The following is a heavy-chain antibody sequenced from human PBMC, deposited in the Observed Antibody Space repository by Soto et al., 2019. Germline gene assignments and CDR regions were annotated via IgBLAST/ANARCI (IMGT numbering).Heavy chain of an antibody. V-gene: IGHV3-23*01. D-gene: IGHD2-15*01. Sequence: WGSLRLWSVASGFTIGGFARSWVRQAPGKGLEWVSAISGRGGSTYYADSMTGRFTMSRDNSKNTLYLQMNSLRAEHKAVYYCAKDGTGGSCGWFDPWGQGTLVTVSS. CDR2: ISGRGGST. J-gene: IGHJ5*02. CDR3: AKDGTGGSCGWFDP. CDR1: GFTIGGFA.